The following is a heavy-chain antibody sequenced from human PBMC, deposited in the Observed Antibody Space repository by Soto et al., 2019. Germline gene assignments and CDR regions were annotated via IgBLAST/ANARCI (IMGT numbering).Heavy chain of an antibody. CDR1: GYTLTNYA. V-gene: IGHV1-3*01. J-gene: IGHJ4*02. D-gene: IGHD2-8*01. CDR2: IDPGSGKA. Sequence: QVQLVQSGAEVKKPGASVRVSCKPSGYTLTNYAIHWVRQAAGQRLEWLGWIDPGSGKATYSQKFQGRIIISRDNSASTFYMDLSSLTSEDTAVYFCTRDLNGGNPFDFWGQGALVTASS. CDR3: TRDLNGGNPFDF.